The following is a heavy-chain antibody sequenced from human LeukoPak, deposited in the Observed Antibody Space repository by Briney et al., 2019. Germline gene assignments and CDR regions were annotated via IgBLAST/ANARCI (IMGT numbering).Heavy chain of an antibody. CDR3: ARFNEQQMYFHH. V-gene: IGHV3-53*01. CDR1: GFIVSGDF. D-gene: IGHD6-13*01. J-gene: IGHJ1*01. CDR2: IYSGGNT. Sequence: PGGSLRLSCAASGFIVSGDFMSWVRQAPGKGLEWVSVIYSGGNTYYADSVKGRLTISRDNSKNTVYLQMNSLRAEDTAVYYCARFNEQQMYFHHWGQGTLVSVSS.